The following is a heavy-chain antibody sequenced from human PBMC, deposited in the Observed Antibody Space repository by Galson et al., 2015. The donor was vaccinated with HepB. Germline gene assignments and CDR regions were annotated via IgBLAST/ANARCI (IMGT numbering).Heavy chain of an antibody. CDR1: GFTFSSYA. Sequence: SLRLSCAASGFTFSSYAMHWVRQAPGKGLEYVSAISSNGGSTYYADSVKGRFTISRDNSKNTLYLQMSSLRAEDTAVYYCVKELALLWFGELAGAFDIWGQGTMVTVSS. V-gene: IGHV3-64D*06. CDR2: ISSNGGST. J-gene: IGHJ3*02. CDR3: VKELALLWFGELAGAFDI. D-gene: IGHD3-10*01.